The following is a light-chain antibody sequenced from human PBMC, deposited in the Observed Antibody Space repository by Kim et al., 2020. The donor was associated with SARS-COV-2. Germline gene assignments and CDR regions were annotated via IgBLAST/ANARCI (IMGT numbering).Light chain of an antibody. CDR1: SGINVGTYR. CDR2: YKSDSDK. J-gene: IGLJ2*01. Sequence: LTCTLRSGINVGTYRIYWYQQKPGSPPQYLLRYKSDSDKQQGSGVPSRFSGSKDASANAGILLISGRQSEDEADYYCMIWHSSAWVFGGGTQLTVL. V-gene: IGLV5-45*02. CDR3: MIWHSSAWV.